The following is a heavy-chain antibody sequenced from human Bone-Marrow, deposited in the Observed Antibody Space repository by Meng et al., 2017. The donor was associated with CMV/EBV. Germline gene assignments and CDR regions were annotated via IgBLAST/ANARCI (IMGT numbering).Heavy chain of an antibody. V-gene: IGHV1-18*01. J-gene: IGHJ4*02. CDR3: ARGREPAATNGDFDY. CDR1: GNSFTSYG. D-gene: IGHD2-2*01. Sequence: SGNSFTSYGCSWVRQSPGQGLEWMGWNSAYNGNTNYAKKLQGRVTMTTDTSTSTAYMELRSLRSDDTAVYYCARGREPAATNGDFDYWGQGTLVTVSS. CDR2: NSAYNGNT.